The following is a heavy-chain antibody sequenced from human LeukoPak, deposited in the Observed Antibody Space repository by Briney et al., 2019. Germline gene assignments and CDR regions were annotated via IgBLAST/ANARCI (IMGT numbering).Heavy chain of an antibody. CDR1: GYTFTNYG. CDR2: ISAYNGNT. Sequence: ASVKVSCKASGYTFTNYGISWVRQAPEQGLEWMGWISAYNGNTNYAQKLQGRVTMTTDTSTSTAYMELRSLTSDDTAVYYCARVGAYCTSTSCLDYWGQEPWSPSPQ. D-gene: IGHD2-2*01. V-gene: IGHV1-18*01. CDR3: ARVGAYCTSTSCLDY. J-gene: IGHJ4*01.